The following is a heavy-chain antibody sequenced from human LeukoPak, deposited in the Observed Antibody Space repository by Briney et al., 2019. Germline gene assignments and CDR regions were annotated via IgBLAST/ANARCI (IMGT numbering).Heavy chain of an antibody. J-gene: IGHJ4*02. V-gene: IGHV4-34*01. CDR1: GGSFSGYY. CDR3: ARVRRLRWLHPNDY. D-gene: IGHD4-17*01. CDR2: INHSGST. Sequence: SETLSLTCAVYGGSFSGYYWSWIRQPPGKGLEWIGEINHSGSTNYNPSLKSRVTISVDTSKNQFSLKLSSVTAADTAVYYCARVRRLRWLHPNDYWGQGTLVTVSS.